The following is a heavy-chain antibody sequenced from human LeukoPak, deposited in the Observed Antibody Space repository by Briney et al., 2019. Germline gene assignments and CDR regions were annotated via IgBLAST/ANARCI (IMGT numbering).Heavy chain of an antibody. CDR3: ARGHYDSSGYWLSYFDY. CDR1: GGSISSYY. J-gene: IGHJ4*02. CDR2: IYYSGSS. Sequence: PSETLSLTCTVSGGSISSYYWSWIRRPPGKGLEWIGYIYYSGSSNYNPSPKSRVTISVDTSKNQFSLKLSSVTAADTAVYYCARGHYDSSGYWLSYFDYWGQGSLVTVSS. V-gene: IGHV4-59*01. D-gene: IGHD3-22*01.